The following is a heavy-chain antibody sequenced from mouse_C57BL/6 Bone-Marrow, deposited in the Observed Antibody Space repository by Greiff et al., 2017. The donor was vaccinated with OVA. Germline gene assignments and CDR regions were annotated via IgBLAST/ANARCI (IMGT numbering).Heavy chain of an antibody. Sequence: QVHVKQSGAELAKPGASVKLSCKASGYTFTSYWMHWVKQRPGQGLEWIGYINPSSGYTKYNQKFKDKATLTADKSSSTAYMQLSRLTYEDSAVYYCANSPYIDDWDQGTALTVSA. J-gene: IGHJ2*01. V-gene: IGHV1-7*01. CDR2: INPSSGYT. CDR1: GYTFTSYW. CDR3: ANSPYIDD.